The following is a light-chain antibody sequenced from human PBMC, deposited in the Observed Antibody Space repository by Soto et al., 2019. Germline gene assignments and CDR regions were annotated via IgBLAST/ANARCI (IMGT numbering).Light chain of an antibody. CDR1: QSISSW. CDR3: QQYDSYSGT. CDR2: DAS. J-gene: IGKJ1*01. V-gene: IGKV1-5*01. Sequence: DIQMTQSPSTLSASVGDRVTITCRVSQSISSWLAWYQQKPRKAPKLLIYDASSLESGVPSRFSGSGSGTEFTLTISSLQPDDFATYYCQQYDSYSGTFGQGTKVEVK.